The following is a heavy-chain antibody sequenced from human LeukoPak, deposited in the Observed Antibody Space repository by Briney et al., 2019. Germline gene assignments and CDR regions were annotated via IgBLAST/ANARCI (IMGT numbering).Heavy chain of an antibody. D-gene: IGHD3/OR15-3a*01. CDR3: ASGRHDFLH. CDR1: GFDFRTHW. Sequence: GGSLRLSCAASGFDFRTHWMTWVRQAPGNRLERVANINLDGTEEHYVDSSLKGRFTISRDNAKNSLYLQMTSLRVEDTAVYYCASGRHDFLHWGQGTLVTVSS. V-gene: IGHV3-7*01. CDR2: INLDGTEE. J-gene: IGHJ4*02.